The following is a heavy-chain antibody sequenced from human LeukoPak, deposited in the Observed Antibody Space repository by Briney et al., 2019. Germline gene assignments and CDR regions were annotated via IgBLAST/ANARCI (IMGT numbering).Heavy chain of an antibody. J-gene: IGHJ4*02. CDR3: ARGYGDYEPFDY. D-gene: IGHD4-17*01. Sequence: SETLSLTCTVSGGSISSYYWSWIRQPPGKGLEWIGYIYYSGSTNYNPSPKSRVTISVDTSKNQFSLKPSSVTAADTAVYYCARGYGDYEPFDYWGQGTLVTVSS. V-gene: IGHV4-59*01. CDR2: IYYSGST. CDR1: GGSISSYY.